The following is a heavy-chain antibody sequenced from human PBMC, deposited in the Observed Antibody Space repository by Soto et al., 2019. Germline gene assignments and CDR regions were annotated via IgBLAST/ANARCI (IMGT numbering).Heavy chain of an antibody. CDR1: GYTFTDYF. V-gene: IGHV1-2*02. CDR2: INPKSRGT. CDR3: ARVTLKAGNWFDP. J-gene: IGHJ5*02. Sequence: ASVKVSCKASGYTFTDYFIHWVRQAPGQGFEWMGWINPKSRGTTYAQKFQGRVTMTRDTSNSTAYMELRGLRSDDTAIYYCARVTLKAGNWFDPWGQGTLVTVSS.